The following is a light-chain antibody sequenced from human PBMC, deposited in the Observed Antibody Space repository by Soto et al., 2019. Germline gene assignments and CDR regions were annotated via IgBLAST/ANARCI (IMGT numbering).Light chain of an antibody. CDR1: QSVSSSY. V-gene: IGKV3-20*01. CDR2: GAS. J-gene: IGKJ1*01. CDR3: QQYGSSGT. Sequence: EIVLTHSPGTLSLSPVERATLSCRASQSVSSSYLAWYQQKPGQAPRLLIYGASSRATGIPDRFSGSGSGTDFTLTISRLETEDFAVYYCQQYGSSGTFGQGTKVDIK.